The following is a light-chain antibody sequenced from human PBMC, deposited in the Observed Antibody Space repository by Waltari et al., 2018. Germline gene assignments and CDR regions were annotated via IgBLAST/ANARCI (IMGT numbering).Light chain of an antibody. CDR3: QVWDSSTGVV. Sequence: SYELTQPLSVSVALGQTARITCGGNNIGSKNVHWYQQKPGQAPGLVSYRASNRPSGIPERFSGSNSGNTATLTISRAQAGDEADYYCQVWDSSTGVVFGGGTKLTVL. CDR2: RAS. V-gene: IGLV3-9*01. CDR1: NIGSKN. J-gene: IGLJ2*01.